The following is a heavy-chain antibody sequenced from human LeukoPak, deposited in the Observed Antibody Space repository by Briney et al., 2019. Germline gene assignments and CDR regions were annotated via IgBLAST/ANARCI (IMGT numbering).Heavy chain of an antibody. J-gene: IGHJ4*02. CDR3: VRDDGSTWLFDS. V-gene: IGHV1-3*01. Sequence: ASVNVSCKASGYTFSRYTIHWVRQAPGRSLEWMGWIYLGNGNTEYSQNFQGRVTITRDTSASIVYMELSSLTSEDTAVYYCVRDDGSTWLFDSWGQGTLVTVSS. CDR1: GYTFSRYT. CDR2: IYLGNGNT. D-gene: IGHD6-13*01.